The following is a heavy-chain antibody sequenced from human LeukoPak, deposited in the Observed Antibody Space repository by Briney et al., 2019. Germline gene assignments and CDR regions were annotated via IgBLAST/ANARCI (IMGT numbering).Heavy chain of an antibody. V-gene: IGHV4-39*07. CDR3: ARTDYSKGRFDP. Sequence: SETLSLTCTVSGGSISSSSYYWGWIRQPPGKGLEWIGTIYYSGSTYYNPSLKSRVTISVDTSKNQLFLKLTSVTAADTAVYYCARTDYSKGRFDPWGQGTLVTVSS. CDR1: GGSISSSSYY. D-gene: IGHD4-11*01. J-gene: IGHJ5*02. CDR2: IYYSGST.